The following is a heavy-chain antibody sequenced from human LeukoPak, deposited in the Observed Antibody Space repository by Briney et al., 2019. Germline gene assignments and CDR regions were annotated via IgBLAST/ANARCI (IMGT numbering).Heavy chain of an antibody. CDR2: IKSKTDGGTT. CDR1: GFTFSNAW. Sequence: GGSLRLSCAASGFTFSNAWMSWVRQAPGKGLELVGRIKSKTDGGTTDYAAHVKGRFTISRDDSKNTLYLQMNSLKTEDTAVYYCTTKSSGYYYFDYWGQGTLVTVSS. CDR3: TTKSSGYYYFDY. V-gene: IGHV3-15*01. J-gene: IGHJ4*02. D-gene: IGHD3-22*01.